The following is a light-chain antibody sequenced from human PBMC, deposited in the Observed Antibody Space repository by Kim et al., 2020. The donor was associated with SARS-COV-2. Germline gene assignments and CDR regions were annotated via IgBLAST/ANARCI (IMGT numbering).Light chain of an antibody. CDR3: QSYNRDNVI. V-gene: IGLV6-57*03. CDR2: EDD. Sequence: GETVTISCTRSGGSIDGNYVQWYQQRPGGVPTTVIYEDDQRPSGVSDRFSGSIDNSSNSASLTISGLRTEDEADYYCQSYNRDNVIFGGGTQLTVL. CDR1: GGSIDGNY. J-gene: IGLJ2*01.